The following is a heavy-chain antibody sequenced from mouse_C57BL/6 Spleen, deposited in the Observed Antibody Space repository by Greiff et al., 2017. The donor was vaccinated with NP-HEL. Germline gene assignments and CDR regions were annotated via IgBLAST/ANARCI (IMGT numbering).Heavy chain of an antibody. Sequence: EVKLQESGAELVKPGASVKLSCTASGFNFKDYYMHWVKQRPEQGLEWIGRIDPEDGETKYAPKFQGKATITADTSSNTAYLQLSSLTSGDTSVDYWARHFTTVVANYAMDYWGQGTSVTVSS. V-gene: IGHV14-2*01. J-gene: IGHJ4*01. CDR3: ARHFTTVVANYAMDY. CDR2: IDPEDGET. CDR1: GFNFKDYY. D-gene: IGHD1-1*01.